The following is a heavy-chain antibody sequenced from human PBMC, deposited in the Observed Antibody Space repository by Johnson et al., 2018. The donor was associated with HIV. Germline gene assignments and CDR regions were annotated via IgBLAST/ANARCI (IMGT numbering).Heavy chain of an antibody. D-gene: IGHD1-26*01. CDR2: VKSITDGGTT. J-gene: IGHJ3*02. V-gene: IGHV3-15*01. CDR1: GFTFNRAW. Sequence: VQLVESGGGLVKPGGSLRVSCAASGFTFNRAWMSWVRQAPGKGLEWVGRVKSITDGGTTDYTPPVTGRFTISRDASKNTLYLLRNSLKTDDTAVYYCTTGPVGATKGGGAFDIWGQGTMVTVSS. CDR3: TTGPVGATKGGGAFDI.